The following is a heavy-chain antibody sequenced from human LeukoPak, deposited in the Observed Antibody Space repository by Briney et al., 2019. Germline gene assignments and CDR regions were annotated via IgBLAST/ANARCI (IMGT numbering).Heavy chain of an antibody. J-gene: IGHJ3*02. CDR1: GYTFTSYG. Sequence: GASVKVSCKASGYTFTSYGISWVRQAPGQGLEWMGWINPNSGGTNYAQKFQGRVTMTRDTSISTAYMELSRLRSDDTAVYYCARDTIAAAGTIHRVAFDIWGQGTMVTVSS. V-gene: IGHV1-2*02. CDR3: ARDTIAAAGTIHRVAFDI. CDR2: INPNSGGT. D-gene: IGHD6-13*01.